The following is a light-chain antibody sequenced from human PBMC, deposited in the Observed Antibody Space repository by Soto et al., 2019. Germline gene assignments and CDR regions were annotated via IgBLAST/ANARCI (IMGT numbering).Light chain of an antibody. Sequence: IQMAPFSSPLSGSVGDRVTITCRASQRISNRLAWFQQKSGEAPKLLIYKASSLESGVPSRFSGSGSGTEFTLTISSLQPDDFATYSCQQYNTYSWTFGQGTKV. CDR1: QRISNR. CDR3: QQYNTYSWT. CDR2: KAS. V-gene: IGKV1-5*03. J-gene: IGKJ1*01.